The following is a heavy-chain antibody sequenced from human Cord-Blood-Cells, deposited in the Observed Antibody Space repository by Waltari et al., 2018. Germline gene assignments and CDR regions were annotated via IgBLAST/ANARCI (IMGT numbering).Heavy chain of an antibody. J-gene: IGHJ4*02. CDR2: INHSGST. CDR3: ARGQLWAAPDY. V-gene: IGHV4-34*01. CDR1: GGSFSGYH. Sequence: QVQLQQWGAGLLKPSETLSLTCAVYGGSFSGYHWSRIRQPPGKGLEWIGEINHSGSTNYNPSLKSRVTISVDTSKNQFSLKLSSVTAADTAVYYCARGQLWAAPDYWGQGTLVTVSS. D-gene: IGHD5-18*01.